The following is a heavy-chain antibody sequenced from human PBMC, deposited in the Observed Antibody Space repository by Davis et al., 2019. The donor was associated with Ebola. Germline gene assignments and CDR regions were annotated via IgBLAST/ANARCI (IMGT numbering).Heavy chain of an antibody. J-gene: IGHJ5*02. CDR2: INPNSGGT. D-gene: IGHD2-2*02. CDR3: ARDRPAAIRSVNWFDP. Sequence: ASVKVSCKASGYTFTGYYMHWVRQAPGQGLEWMGWINPNSGGTNYAQKFQGRVTMTRDTSISTAYMALSRLRSDDTAVYYCARDRPAAIRSVNWFDPWGQGTLVTVSS. CDR1: GYTFTGYY. V-gene: IGHV1-2*02.